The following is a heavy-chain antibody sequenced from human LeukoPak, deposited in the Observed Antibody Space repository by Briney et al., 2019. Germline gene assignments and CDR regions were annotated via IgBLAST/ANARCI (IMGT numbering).Heavy chain of an antibody. CDR1: GGSISSYY. J-gene: IGHJ4*02. CDR3: ARGDILTGRRNYYFDY. D-gene: IGHD3-9*01. CDR2: IYYSGST. V-gene: IGHV4-59*08. Sequence: SETPSLTCTVSGGSISSYYWSWIRQPPGKGLEWIGYIYYSGSTNYNPSLKSRVTISVDTSKNQFSLKLSSVTAADTAVYYCARGDILTGRRNYYFDYWGQGTLVTVSS.